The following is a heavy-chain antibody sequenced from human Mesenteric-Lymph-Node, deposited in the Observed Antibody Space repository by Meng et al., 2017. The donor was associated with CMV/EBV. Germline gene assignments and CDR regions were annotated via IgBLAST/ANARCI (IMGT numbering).Heavy chain of an antibody. V-gene: IGHV1-18*01. D-gene: IGHD2-2*02. CDR3: ARDLIDIVVVPAAIRVAGPVGMDV. J-gene: IGHJ6*02. CDR2: ISAYNGNT. Sequence: ISWVRQAPGQGLEWMGWISAYNGNTNYAQKLQGRVTMTTDTSTSTAYMELRSLRSDDTAVYYCARDLIDIVVVPAAIRVAGPVGMDVWGQGTTVTVSS.